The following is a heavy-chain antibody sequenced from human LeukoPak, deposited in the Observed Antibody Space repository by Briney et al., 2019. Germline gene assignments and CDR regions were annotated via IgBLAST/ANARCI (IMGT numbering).Heavy chain of an antibody. CDR2: IYPGDSDT. CDR3: ARLKIAVATYFDY. D-gene: IGHD6-19*01. Sequence: GESRKISCKGSGYSFTSYWIGWVRQMPGKGLEWMGIIYPGDSDTRYSPSFQGQVTISADRSISTAYLQWSSLKASDTPTYYCARLKIAVATYFDYWGQGTLVTVSS. V-gene: IGHV5-51*01. CDR1: GYSFTSYW. J-gene: IGHJ4*02.